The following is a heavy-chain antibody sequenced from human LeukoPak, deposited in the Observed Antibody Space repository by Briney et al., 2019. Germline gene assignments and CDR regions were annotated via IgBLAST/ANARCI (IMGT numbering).Heavy chain of an antibody. CDR3: ARDWGSSWYEEDYYYYYGMDV. V-gene: IGHV3-21*01. CDR1: GFTFYYYS. Sequence: GGSLRLSCAASGFTFYYYSLTWVRQAPGKGLEWVSSISSGSDAIYYADSVKGRFTISRNNAKNSLYLQMNSLRAEDTAVYYCARDWGSSWYEEDYYYYYGMDVWGQGTTVTVSS. CDR2: ISSGSDAI. J-gene: IGHJ6*02. D-gene: IGHD6-13*01.